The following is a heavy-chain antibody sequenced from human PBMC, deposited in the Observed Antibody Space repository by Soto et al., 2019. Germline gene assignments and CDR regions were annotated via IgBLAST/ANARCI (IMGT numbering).Heavy chain of an antibody. V-gene: IGHV3-48*03. CDR1: GFTFSSYE. J-gene: IGHJ4*02. CDR3: ARDPARHLDY. CDR2: ISSSGSEK. Sequence: GGSLRLSCAASGFTFSSYEMNWVRQAPGKGLEWVSYISSSGSEKYYVDSVKGRFTVARDNAKKSLFLQMNSLRAEDTAVYYCARDPARHLDYWGQGTLVTVSS.